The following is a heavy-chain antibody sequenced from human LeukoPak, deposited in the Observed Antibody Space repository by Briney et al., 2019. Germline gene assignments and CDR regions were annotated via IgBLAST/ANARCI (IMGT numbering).Heavy chain of an antibody. V-gene: IGHV4-34*01. J-gene: IGHJ4*02. Sequence: PSETLSLTCAVYGGSFSGYYWSWIRQPPGKGLEWLGEINHSGSTNYNPSLKSRVTISVDTSKNQFSLKLSSVTAADTAVYYCARRDCSSTSCPFDYWGQGTLVTVSS. CDR1: GGSFSGYY. CDR3: ARRDCSSTSCPFDY. D-gene: IGHD2-2*01. CDR2: INHSGST.